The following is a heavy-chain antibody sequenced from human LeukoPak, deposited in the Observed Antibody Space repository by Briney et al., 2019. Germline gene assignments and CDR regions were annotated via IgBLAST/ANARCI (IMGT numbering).Heavy chain of an antibody. CDR1: GGSISSSSYY. J-gene: IGHJ4*02. V-gene: IGHV4-39*07. Sequence: SETLSLTCTVSGGSISSSSYYWGWIRQPPGKGLEWIGSIYYSGSTYYNPSLKSRVTISVDTSKNQFSLKLSSVTAADTAVYYCASNLPMVRGVIAPFDYWGQGTLVTVSS. CDR3: ASNLPMVRGVIAPFDY. D-gene: IGHD3-10*01. CDR2: IYYSGST.